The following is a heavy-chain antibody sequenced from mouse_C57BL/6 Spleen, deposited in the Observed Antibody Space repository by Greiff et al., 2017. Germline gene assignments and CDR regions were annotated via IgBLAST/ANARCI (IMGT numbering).Heavy chain of an antibody. CDR1: GYTFTSYW. J-gene: IGHJ3*01. V-gene: IGHV1-50*01. CDR3: ASYGGDFAY. D-gene: IGHD1-2*01. Sequence: VQLQQPGAELVKPGASVKLSCKASGYTFTSYWMQWVKQRPGQGLEWIGEIDPSDSYPNYNQKFKGKATLTVDTSSSTAYMQLSSQTSEDSAVYYCASYGGDFAYWGQGTLVTVSA. CDR2: IDPSDSYP.